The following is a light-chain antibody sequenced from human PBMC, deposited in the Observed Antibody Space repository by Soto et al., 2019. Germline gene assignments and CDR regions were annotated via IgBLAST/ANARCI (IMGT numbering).Light chain of an antibody. Sequence: EIVLTQSPGTLSLSPGDTATLSCRASQSVPTNYLAWYQQKPGQAPSLLIYGASRRATGIPDRFSGSGSGTDFTLTIRLESEDFAVYYCQQDGGSPLTFGGGAKLEI. CDR1: QSVPTNY. CDR2: GAS. J-gene: IGKJ4*01. V-gene: IGKV3-20*01. CDR3: QQDGGSPLT.